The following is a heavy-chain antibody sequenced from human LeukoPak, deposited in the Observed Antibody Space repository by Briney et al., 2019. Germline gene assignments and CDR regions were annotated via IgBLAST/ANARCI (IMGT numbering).Heavy chain of an antibody. CDR2: INHSGST. V-gene: IGHV4-34*01. CDR3: ARGQVGFAYDY. Sequence: SETLSLTCAVYGGSFSGYYWSWIRQPPGKGLEWIGEINHSGSTNYNPSLKSRVTISVDTSKNQFSLKLSSVTAADTAVYYCARGQVGFAYDYWGQGTLFTLSS. D-gene: IGHD3-16*01. J-gene: IGHJ4*02. CDR1: GGSFSGYY.